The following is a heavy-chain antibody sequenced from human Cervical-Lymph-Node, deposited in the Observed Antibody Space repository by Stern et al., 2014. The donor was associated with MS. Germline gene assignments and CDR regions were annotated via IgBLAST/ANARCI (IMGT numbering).Heavy chain of an antibody. CDR1: GYIFTSHS. J-gene: IGHJ4*02. Sequence: QMQLVQSGAEVKKPGASVKISCKASGYIFTSHSIHWVRQAPGQGLEWVGIINPSGGATTYAQKFQGKVTMTRDTSTSTVYMELSSLRSEDTAVYYCARHYGDYSRYFDYWGQGTLVTVSS. CDR2: INPSGGAT. D-gene: IGHD4-17*01. CDR3: ARHYGDYSRYFDY. V-gene: IGHV1-46*03.